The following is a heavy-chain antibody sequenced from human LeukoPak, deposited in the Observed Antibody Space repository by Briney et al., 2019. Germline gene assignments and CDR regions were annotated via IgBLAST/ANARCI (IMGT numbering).Heavy chain of an antibody. CDR1: GFTFSSYW. Sequence: QPGGSLRLSCAASGFTFSSYWMHWVRQAPGKGLVWVSRINSDGSSTSYADSVKGRFTISRDNAKNTLYLQMNSLRAEDTAVHYCAGRGNYYDSSGYYYYMDVWGKGTTVTVSS. V-gene: IGHV3-74*01. CDR2: INSDGSST. D-gene: IGHD3-22*01. J-gene: IGHJ6*03. CDR3: AGRGNYYDSSGYYYYMDV.